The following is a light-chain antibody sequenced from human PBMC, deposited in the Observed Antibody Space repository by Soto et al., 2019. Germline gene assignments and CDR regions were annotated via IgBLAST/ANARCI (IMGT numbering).Light chain of an antibody. CDR2: GAS. V-gene: IGKV3-20*01. Sequence: ETLMTQSPDTLSVSLGERATLSCRASQSLRSSLAWYQQKPGQAPRLLIYGASSRATGIPDRFSGSGSGTDFTLTISRLEPEDSAVYYCQQYGNSPITFGQGTRLEIK. J-gene: IGKJ5*01. CDR3: QQYGNSPIT. CDR1: QSLRSS.